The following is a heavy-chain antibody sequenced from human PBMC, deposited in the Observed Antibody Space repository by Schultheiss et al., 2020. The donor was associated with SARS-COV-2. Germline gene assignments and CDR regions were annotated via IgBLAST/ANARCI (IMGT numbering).Heavy chain of an antibody. Sequence: GGSLRLSCAASGFTFSSYEMNWVRQAPGKGLEWVSTISGSGGSTYYADSVKGRFTISRDNAKNSLYLQMNSLRAEDTAVYYCARGIPGRRYFDLWGRGTLVTVSS. CDR1: GFTFSSYE. D-gene: IGHD2-21*01. CDR2: ISGSGGST. CDR3: ARGIPGRRYFDL. V-gene: IGHV3-48*03. J-gene: IGHJ2*01.